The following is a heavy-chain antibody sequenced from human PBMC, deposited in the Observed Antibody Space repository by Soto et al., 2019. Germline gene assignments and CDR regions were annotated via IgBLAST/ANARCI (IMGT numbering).Heavy chain of an antibody. CDR1: GFTFSIYA. J-gene: IGHJ4*02. Sequence: PGGSLRLSCAASGFTFSIYAMSWVRHAPGKGLEWVSAISGSGDTTYYADSVKGRFTISRDNSKNTLYLQMNSLRAEDTAVYYCAKDLRIAVAGDFDYWGQGTLVTVSS. CDR3: AKDLRIAVAGDFDY. D-gene: IGHD6-19*01. CDR2: ISGSGDTT. V-gene: IGHV3-23*01.